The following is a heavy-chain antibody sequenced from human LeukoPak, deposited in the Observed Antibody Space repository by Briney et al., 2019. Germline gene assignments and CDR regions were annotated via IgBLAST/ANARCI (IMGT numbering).Heavy chain of an antibody. CDR1: GGSISSYY. D-gene: IGHD3-3*01. V-gene: IGHV4-59*01. CDR3: ARVSTYYDFWSGYYKGGYYYYYMDV. J-gene: IGHJ6*03. Sequence: SETLSLTCTVSGGSISSYYWSWIRQPPGKGLEWIGYIYYSGSTNYNPSLKSRVTISVDTSKNQFSLKLSSVTAADTAVYYCARVSTYYDFWSGYYKGGYYYYYMDVWGKGTTVTISS. CDR2: IYYSGST.